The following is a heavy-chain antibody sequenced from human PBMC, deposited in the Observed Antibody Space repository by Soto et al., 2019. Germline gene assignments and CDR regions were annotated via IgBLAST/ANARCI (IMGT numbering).Heavy chain of an antibody. V-gene: IGHV3-43*01. Sequence: EVQLVESGGVVVQPGGSLRLSCAASGFTFDDYTMHWVRQAPGKGLEWVSLISWDGGSTYYADSVKGRFTISRDNSKNYLYLQMNSLRTEDTALYYCAKELQYSSYYYYYGMDVWGQGTTVTVSS. J-gene: IGHJ6*02. D-gene: IGHD6-6*01. CDR2: ISWDGGST. CDR3: AKELQYSSYYYYYGMDV. CDR1: GFTFDDYT.